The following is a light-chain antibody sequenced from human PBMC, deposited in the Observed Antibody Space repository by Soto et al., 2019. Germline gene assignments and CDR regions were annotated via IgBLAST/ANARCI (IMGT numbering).Light chain of an antibody. J-gene: IGKJ1*01. V-gene: IGKV3-20*01. Sequence: EIVLTQSPGTLSVSTGERATLSCRASQSVRTRNLAWYQQKPGQAPRPLMYGASTRATDIPDRFTGGGSATEFTLTITRLETEDFAVYYCQQYSSSPPTFGQGTKVEIK. CDR2: GAS. CDR3: QQYSSSPPT. CDR1: QSVRTRN.